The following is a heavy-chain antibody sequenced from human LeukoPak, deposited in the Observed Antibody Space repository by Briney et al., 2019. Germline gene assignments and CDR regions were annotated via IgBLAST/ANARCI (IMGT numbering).Heavy chain of an antibody. CDR1: GYTFTGYY. J-gene: IGHJ3*02. V-gene: IGHV1-2*02. Sequence: ASVKVSCKASGYTFTGYYMHWVRQAPGQGLEWMGWINPNSGGTNYAQKFQGRVTMARDTSISTAYMELSRLRSDDTAVCYCARTRGDIVVGDAFDIWGQGTMVTVSS. D-gene: IGHD2-15*01. CDR3: ARTRGDIVVGDAFDI. CDR2: INPNSGGT.